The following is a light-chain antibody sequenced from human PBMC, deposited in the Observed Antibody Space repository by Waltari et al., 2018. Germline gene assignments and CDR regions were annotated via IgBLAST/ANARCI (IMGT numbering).Light chain of an antibody. Sequence: QSVLTPPPSVSGTPGQRVPISCSGSASNIGNNLVNCYQQFPGKAPKLLIYRSDQRPSGAPDRFSGSKSGTSASLAISGLQSEDEADYYCAAWDDSLNGRWVFGGGTKVTVL. CDR1: ASNIGNNL. CDR3: AAWDDSLNGRWV. J-gene: IGLJ3*02. CDR2: RSD. V-gene: IGLV1-44*01.